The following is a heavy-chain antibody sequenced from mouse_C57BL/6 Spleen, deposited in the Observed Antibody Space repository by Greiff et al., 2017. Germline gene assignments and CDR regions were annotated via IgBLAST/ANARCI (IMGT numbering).Heavy chain of an antibody. D-gene: IGHD4-1*01. Sequence: QVQLQQPGAELVRPGSSVKLSCKASGYTFTSYWMHWVKQRPIQGLEWIGNIDPSDSETHYNQKFKDKATLTVDKSSSTAYMQLSSLTSEDSAVYDCARRQTETGSFDYWGQGTTLTVSS. CDR2: IDPSDSET. CDR1: GYTFTSYW. J-gene: IGHJ2*01. V-gene: IGHV1-52*01. CDR3: ARRQTETGSFDY.